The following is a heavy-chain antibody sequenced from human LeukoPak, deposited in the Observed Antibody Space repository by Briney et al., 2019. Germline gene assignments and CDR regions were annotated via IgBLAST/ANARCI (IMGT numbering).Heavy chain of an antibody. V-gene: IGHV3-23*01. J-gene: IGHJ6*02. CDR3: AAEPDIVVVPAGEDYYYGMDV. CDR1: GFSFSSYA. Sequence: GGSLRLSCAASGFSFSSYAVSWVRQAPGKGLEWVSGISDGGSRTYYADSVKGRFTISRDDSKNTLYLQMNSLRSEDTAVYYCAAEPDIVVVPAGEDYYYGMDVWGQGTTVTVSS. D-gene: IGHD2-2*01. CDR2: ISDGGSRT.